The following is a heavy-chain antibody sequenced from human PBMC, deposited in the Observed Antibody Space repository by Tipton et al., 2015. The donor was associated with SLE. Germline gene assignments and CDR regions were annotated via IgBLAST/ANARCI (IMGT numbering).Heavy chain of an antibody. Sequence: QLVQSGGGLVQPGRSLRLSCTASGFTFGDYAMSWVRQAPGKGVEWVANIKQDGGEKYYVDSVKGRFTISRDNAKNSLYLQMNSLRAEDTAVYYCARRHDYVWGSYRYRDAVDIWGQGTMVTVSS. D-gene: IGHD3-16*02. CDR1: GFTFGDYA. V-gene: IGHV3-7*01. CDR2: IKQDGGEK. J-gene: IGHJ3*02. CDR3: ARRHDYVWGSYRYRDAVDI.